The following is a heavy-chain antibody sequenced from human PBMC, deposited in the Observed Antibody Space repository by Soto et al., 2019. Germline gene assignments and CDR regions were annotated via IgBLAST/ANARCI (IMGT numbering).Heavy chain of an antibody. J-gene: IGHJ4*02. CDR2: IYYSGST. CDR1: GGSISSYY. CDR3: ARLKITIFGVVTRLPDY. D-gene: IGHD3-3*01. V-gene: IGHV4-39*01. Sequence: SETLSLTCTVSGGSISSYYRGWIRQPPGKGLEWIGSIYYSGSTYYNPSLKSRVTISVDTSKNQFSLKLSSVTAADTAVYYCARLKITIFGVVTRLPDYWGQGTLVTVSS.